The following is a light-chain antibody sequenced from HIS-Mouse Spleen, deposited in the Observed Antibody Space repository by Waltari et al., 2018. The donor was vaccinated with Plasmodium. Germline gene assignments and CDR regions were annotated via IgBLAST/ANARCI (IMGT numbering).Light chain of an antibody. J-gene: IGKJ1*01. CDR3: QQYNSYSWT. CDR2: GAS. V-gene: IGKV3-15*01. CDR1: QSVSSN. Sequence: EIVMTQSPATLSASPGERATLPCSASQSVSSNLAWYQQKPGPAPRLLIYGASTRATGIPARFSGSGSGTEFTLTISSLQSEDFAVYYCQQYNSYSWTFGQGTKVEIK.